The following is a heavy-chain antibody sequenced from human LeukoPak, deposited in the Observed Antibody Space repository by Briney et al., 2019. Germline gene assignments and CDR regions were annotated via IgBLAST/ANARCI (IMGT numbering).Heavy chain of an antibody. D-gene: IGHD6-13*01. J-gene: IGHJ4*02. CDR1: GGSIRSYY. V-gene: IGHV4-59*01. Sequence: SETLSLTCTVSGGSIRSYYWFWIRQPLGKGLEWIGNMYYSGSTNYNPSLKSRVTISVDTSRNQFSLKLSSVTAADTAVYYCARAESSSWVDHWGQGTLVTVSS. CDR3: ARAESSSWVDH. CDR2: MYYSGST.